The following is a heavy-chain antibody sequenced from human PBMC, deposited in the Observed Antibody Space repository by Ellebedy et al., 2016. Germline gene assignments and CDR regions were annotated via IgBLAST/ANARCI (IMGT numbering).Heavy chain of an antibody. CDR3: ARATNYDILTGYDWFDP. J-gene: IGHJ5*02. V-gene: IGHV6-1*01. CDR2: TYYRSKWYN. D-gene: IGHD3-9*01. Sequence: SQTLSLTCXISGDSVSSNSAAWNWIRQSPSRGLEWLGRTYYRSKWYNDYAVSVKSRITINPDTSKNQFSLQLNSVTPEDTAVYYCARATNYDILTGYDWFDPWGQGTLVTVSS. CDR1: GDSVSSNSAA.